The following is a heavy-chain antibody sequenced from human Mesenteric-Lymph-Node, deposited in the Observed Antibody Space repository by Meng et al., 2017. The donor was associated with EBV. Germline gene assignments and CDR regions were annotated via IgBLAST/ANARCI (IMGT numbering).Heavy chain of an antibody. Sequence: QVHLQESGPGLVKPSQTLSLTCAVSGGSISSGGYYWSWIRQPPGKGLEWIGYIYYSGSTYYNPSLKSRVTISVDTSKNQFSLKLSSVTAADTAVYYCARVEQWLLYFDYWGQGTLVTVSS. CDR2: IYYSGST. V-gene: IGHV4-30-4*01. CDR3: ARVEQWLLYFDY. CDR1: GGSISSGGYY. J-gene: IGHJ4*02. D-gene: IGHD6-19*01.